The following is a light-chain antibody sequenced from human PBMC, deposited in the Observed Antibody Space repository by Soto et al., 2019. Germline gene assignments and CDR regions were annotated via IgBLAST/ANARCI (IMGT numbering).Light chain of an antibody. J-gene: IGKJ4*01. CDR2: DAS. CDR3: QHYGESSST. Sequence: IVLTQSPGTLSLSPGEVATLSCGASQTITYNFLAWYQKKPGLAPRLLVYDASNRATGIPDRFSGSGSGTDFTLTISNLEPEDFAVYYCQHYGESSSTFGGGTRVEI. V-gene: IGKV3D-20*01. CDR1: QTITYNF.